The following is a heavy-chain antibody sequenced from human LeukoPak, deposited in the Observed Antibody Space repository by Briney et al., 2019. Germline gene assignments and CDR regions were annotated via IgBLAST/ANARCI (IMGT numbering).Heavy chain of an antibody. CDR3: ARGGIGGSYYDGSVDY. V-gene: IGHV3-7*01. D-gene: IGHD1-26*01. CDR1: GFTFSRYW. Sequence: PGGSLRLSCAASGFTFSRYWMSWVRQAPGKGLEWVANIKQDGSEKYYVDSVKGRFTISRDNAKNSLYLQMNSLRAEDTAVYYCARGGIGGSYYDGSVDYWGQGTLVTVSS. CDR2: IKQDGSEK. J-gene: IGHJ4*02.